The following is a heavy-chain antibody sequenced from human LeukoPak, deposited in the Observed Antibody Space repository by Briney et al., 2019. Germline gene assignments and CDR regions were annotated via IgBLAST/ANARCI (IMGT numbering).Heavy chain of an antibody. CDR1: GYTFTSYA. CDR2: INAGNGNT. Sequence: ASVKVSCKASGYTFTSYAMHWVRQAPGQRLKWMRWINAGNGNTKYSQKFQGRVTITRDTSASTAYMELSSLRSEDTAVYYCARDRGTMVRGSRWFDPWGQGTLVTVSS. D-gene: IGHD3-10*01. CDR3: ARDRGTMVRGSRWFDP. V-gene: IGHV1-3*01. J-gene: IGHJ5*02.